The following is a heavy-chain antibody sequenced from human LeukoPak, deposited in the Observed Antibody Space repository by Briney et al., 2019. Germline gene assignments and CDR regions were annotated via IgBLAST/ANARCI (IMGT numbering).Heavy chain of an antibody. CDR1: GFTFSNNW. D-gene: IGHD3-22*01. Sequence: GGSLRLSCAASGFTFSNNWMSWVRQAPGKGLEWVANIKHDGSEKYYVDSVKGRFTISRDNAKNSLDLQMSSLGAEDTAMYYCGRGYYYDSSGYYADFWGQGTLVTVSS. CDR2: IKHDGSEK. J-gene: IGHJ4*02. CDR3: GRGYYYDSSGYYADF. V-gene: IGHV3-7*01.